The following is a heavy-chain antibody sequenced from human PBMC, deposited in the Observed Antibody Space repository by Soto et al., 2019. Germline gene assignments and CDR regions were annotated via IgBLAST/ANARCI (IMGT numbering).Heavy chain of an antibody. CDR1: GFSLSTSGMC. V-gene: IGHV2-70*01. D-gene: IGHD6-6*01. CDR3: ARIRIAARRGGYYYYGMDV. CDR2: IDWDDDK. J-gene: IGHJ6*02. Sequence: SGPTLVNPTQTLTLTCTFSGFSLSTSGMCVSWIRQPPGKALEWLALIDWDDDKYYSTSLKTRLTISKDTSKNQVVLTMTNMDPVDTATYYCARIRIAARRGGYYYYGMDVWGQVTTDTLS.